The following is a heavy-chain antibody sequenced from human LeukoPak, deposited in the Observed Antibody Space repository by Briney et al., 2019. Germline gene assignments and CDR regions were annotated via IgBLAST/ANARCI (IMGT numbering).Heavy chain of an antibody. Sequence: GGSLRLSCAASRFTFSSYWMSWVRQAPGKGLEWVANIKQDGSEKYYVDSVKGRFTISGDNAKKSLYLQMNSLRAEDTAVYYCARGKTSQNIVTRKTYNWFDPWGQGTLVTVSS. CDR2: IKQDGSEK. D-gene: IGHD2/OR15-2a*01. CDR3: ARGKTSQNIVTRKTYNWFDP. V-gene: IGHV3-7*01. J-gene: IGHJ5*02. CDR1: RFTFSSYW.